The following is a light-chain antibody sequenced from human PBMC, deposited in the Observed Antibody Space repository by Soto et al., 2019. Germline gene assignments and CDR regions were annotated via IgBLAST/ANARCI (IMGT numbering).Light chain of an antibody. Sequence: EIVLTQSPATLSLSPGERATLSCRASQSVGRYFAWYQQKPGQAPRLLIYDASKRATGIPARFSGSGSGTDFNLTISSLEPEDFAVYYFQQRSNLPLTFGQGTKVDIK. J-gene: IGKJ1*01. CDR2: DAS. CDR1: QSVGRY. V-gene: IGKV3-11*01. CDR3: QQRSNLPLT.